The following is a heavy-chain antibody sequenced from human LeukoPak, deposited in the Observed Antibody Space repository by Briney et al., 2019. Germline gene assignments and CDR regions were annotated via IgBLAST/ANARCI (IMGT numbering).Heavy chain of an antibody. V-gene: IGHV1-24*01. CDR1: GYTLTELS. Sequence: ASVKVSCKVSGYTLTELSMHWVRQAPGKGLEWMGGFDPEDGETIYAQKFQGRVTVTSDTSAATAYVELNSLTSEDTAVYYCARERWHCRVNCYSVYYYALDVWGQGTTVTVSS. CDR3: ARERWHCRVNCYSVYYYALDV. J-gene: IGHJ6*02. D-gene: IGHD2-15*01. CDR2: FDPEDGET.